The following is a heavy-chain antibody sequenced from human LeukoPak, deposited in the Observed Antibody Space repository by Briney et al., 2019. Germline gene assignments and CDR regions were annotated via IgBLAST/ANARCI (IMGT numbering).Heavy chain of an antibody. J-gene: IGHJ4*02. D-gene: IGHD3-22*01. CDR2: ISYDGSNK. CDR1: GFTFSSYG. V-gene: IGHV3-30*03. CDR3: ARGLNSPFYYDSSGYYCDY. Sequence: PGGSLRLSCAASGFTFSSYGMHWVRQAPGKGLEWVAVISYDGSNKYYADSVKGRFTISRDNSKNTLYLQMNSLRAEDTAVYYCARGLNSPFYYDSSGYYCDYWGQGTLVTVSS.